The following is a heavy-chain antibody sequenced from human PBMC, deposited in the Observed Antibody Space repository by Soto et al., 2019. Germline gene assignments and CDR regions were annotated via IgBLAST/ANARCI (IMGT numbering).Heavy chain of an antibody. Sequence: QVQLVESGGGVVQPGRSLRLSCAASGFTFSSYGMHWVRQAPGKGLEWVAVIWYDGSNKYYADSVKGRFTISRDNSKNPVNLQMNSLRSEDTAVYYSARGRGYCGDCSCRDDYYYMDVWGKGTTVTVSS. J-gene: IGHJ6*03. CDR3: ARGRGYCGDCSCRDDYYYMDV. V-gene: IGHV3-33*01. CDR1: GFTFSSYG. CDR2: IWYDGSNK. D-gene: IGHD2-15*01.